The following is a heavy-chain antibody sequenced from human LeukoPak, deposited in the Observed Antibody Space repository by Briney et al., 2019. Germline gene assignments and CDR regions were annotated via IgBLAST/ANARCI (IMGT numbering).Heavy chain of an antibody. CDR1: GFTLSSYW. J-gene: IGHJ3*02. CDR3: ARESVGAPSDAFDI. CDR2: IKQDGSEK. Sequence: GGSLRLSCAASGFTLSSYWMSWVRQAPGKGLESVANIKQDGSEKYYVDSVKGRFTISRDNAKNSLYLQMNSLRAEDTAVYYCARESVGAPSDAFDIWGQGTMVTVSS. D-gene: IGHD1-26*01. V-gene: IGHV3-7*01.